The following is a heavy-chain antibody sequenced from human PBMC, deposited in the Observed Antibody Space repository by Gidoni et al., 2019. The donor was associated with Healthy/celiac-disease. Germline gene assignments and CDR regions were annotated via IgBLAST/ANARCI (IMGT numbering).Heavy chain of an antibody. D-gene: IGHD1-26*01. V-gene: IGHV3-23*01. Sequence: VQLLESGGGLLQPGVSLRLSCAASGFPFSSYAMSWVRQAPGKGLEWVSAISGSGGSTYYADSVKGRFTISRDNSKNTLYLQMNSLRAEDTAVYYCAKDPSGSYFGVFDPWGQGTLVTVA. J-gene: IGHJ5*02. CDR2: ISGSGGST. CDR1: GFPFSSYA. CDR3: AKDPSGSYFGVFDP.